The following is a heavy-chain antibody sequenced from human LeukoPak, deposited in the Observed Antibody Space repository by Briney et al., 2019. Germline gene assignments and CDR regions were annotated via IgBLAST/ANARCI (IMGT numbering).Heavy chain of an antibody. CDR3: ARAKPADFDL. Sequence: PGGSLRLSCEASGFIFNTYWIHWVRQAPGKGLVWVSRVNEDGSETNYADSVKGRLTISRDNAKNKVYLEMNSLRAEDTAVYYCARAKPADFDLWGRGTLLTVSS. J-gene: IGHJ2*01. CDR2: VNEDGSET. V-gene: IGHV3-74*01. CDR1: GFIFNTYW.